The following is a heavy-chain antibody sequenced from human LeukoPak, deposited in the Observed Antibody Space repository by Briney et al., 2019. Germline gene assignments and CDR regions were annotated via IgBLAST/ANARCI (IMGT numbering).Heavy chain of an antibody. CDR3: ARGQLVPAAKKRDYYYGMDV. CDR1: GGSFSGYY. Sequence: SETLSLTCAVYGGSFSGYYWSWIRQPPGKGLEWIGEINHSGSTNYNPSLKSRVTISVDTSKNQFSLKLSSVTAADTAVYYCARGQLVPAAKKRDYYYGMDVWGKRTTVTVSS. CDR2: INHSGST. V-gene: IGHV4-34*01. J-gene: IGHJ6*04. D-gene: IGHD2-2*01.